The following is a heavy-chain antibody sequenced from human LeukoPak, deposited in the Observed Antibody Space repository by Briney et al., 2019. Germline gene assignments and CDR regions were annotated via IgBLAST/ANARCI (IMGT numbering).Heavy chain of an antibody. CDR3: ARDRWGVGATTNYYYYMDV. CDR1: GYTFTSYY. V-gene: IGHV1-46*01. D-gene: IGHD1-26*01. Sequence: ASVKVSCKASGYTFTSYYMHWVRQAPGQGLEWMGIINPSGGSTSYAQKFQGRVTITADESTSTAYMELSSLRSEDTAVYYCARDRWGVGATTNYYYYMDVWGKGTTVTISS. CDR2: INPSGGST. J-gene: IGHJ6*03.